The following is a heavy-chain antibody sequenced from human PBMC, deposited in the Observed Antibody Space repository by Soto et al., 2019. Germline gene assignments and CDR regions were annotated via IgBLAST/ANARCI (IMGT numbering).Heavy chain of an antibody. CDR1: GFTFSSYA. CDR3: AKDRERYSGSYWAWFAP. D-gene: IGHD1-26*01. Sequence: EVQLLESGGGLVQPGGSLRLSCAASGFTFSSYAMSWFRQAPGKGLEWVSAISGSGGSTYYEDSVKGRFTISRENSKNTLYLQMNSLRAEDTAVYYCAKDRERYSGSYWAWFAPWGQGTLVTVSS. V-gene: IGHV3-23*01. J-gene: IGHJ5*02. CDR2: ISGSGGST.